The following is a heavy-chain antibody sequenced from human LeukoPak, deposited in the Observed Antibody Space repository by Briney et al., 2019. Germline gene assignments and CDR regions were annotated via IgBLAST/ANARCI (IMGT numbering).Heavy chain of an antibody. CDR3: AREPERSNRYDAFHI. D-gene: IGHD1-14*01. CDR2: IYTSGST. V-gene: IGHV4-61*02. J-gene: IGHJ3*02. CDR1: GGSISSGSYY. Sequence: PSETLSLTCTVSGGSISSGSYYWSWIRQPAGKGLEWIGRIYTSGSTNYNPSLKSRVTISVDTSKNQLSLHLNSVTPEDTAVYYCAREPERSNRYDAFHIWGQGTMVTVSS.